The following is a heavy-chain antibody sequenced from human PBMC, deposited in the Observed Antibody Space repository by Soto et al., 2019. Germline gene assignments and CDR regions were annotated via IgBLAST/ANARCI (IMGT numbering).Heavy chain of an antibody. CDR3: ARNELDDDITLFDP. J-gene: IGHJ5*02. Sequence: ASVKVSSKASGYTFTSYYMHWVRQAPGQGLEWMGRIIPIRGRTNYAQKFQGRVTITADKSTSTAYMELSSLRSEDTAVYYCARNELDDDITLFDPWGQGTLVTVSS. CDR1: GYTFTSYY. D-gene: IGHD3-9*01. CDR2: IIPIRGRT. V-gene: IGHV1-46*01.